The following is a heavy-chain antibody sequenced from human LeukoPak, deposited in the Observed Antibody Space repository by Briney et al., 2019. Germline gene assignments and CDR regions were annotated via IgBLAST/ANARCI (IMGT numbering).Heavy chain of an antibody. CDR2: ISSSGTTI. J-gene: IGHJ6*02. V-gene: IGHV3-48*03. CDR3: ARDPLSGDYYDSSGYWAPLFGMDV. Sequence: GGSLRLSCAASGFTFSSYEMNWVRQAPGKGLEWVSYISSSGTTIYSADSVKGRFTISRDNAKNSLYLQMNSLRAEDTAVYYCARDPLSGDYYDSSGYWAPLFGMDVWGQGTTVTVSS. D-gene: IGHD3-22*01. CDR1: GFTFSSYE.